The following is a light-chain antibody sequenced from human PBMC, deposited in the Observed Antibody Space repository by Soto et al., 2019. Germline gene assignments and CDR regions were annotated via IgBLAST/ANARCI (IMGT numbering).Light chain of an antibody. CDR1: QSVSSN. V-gene: IGKV3-15*01. CDR2: GAS. CDR3: QQCNNWPPT. J-gene: IGKJ5*01. Sequence: EIVMTQSPATLSVSPGERATLSCRASQSVSSNLAWYQQKPGQAPRLLIYGASTRATGIPARFSGSGSGTEFTLTISGLQSEDFAVYYCQQCNNWPPTFGQGARLEIK.